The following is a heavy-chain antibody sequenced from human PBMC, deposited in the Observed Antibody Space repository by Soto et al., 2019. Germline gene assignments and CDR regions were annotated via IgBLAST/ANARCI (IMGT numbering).Heavy chain of an antibody. D-gene: IGHD3-3*01. CDR2: IRSKAYGGTT. CDR3: TARVTIFGVAPTPWFDP. Sequence: PGGSLRLSCTASGFTFGDYAMSWFRQAPGKGLEWVGFIRSKAYGGTTEYAASVKGRFTISRDDSKSIAYLQMNSLKTEDTAVYYCTARVTIFGVAPTPWFDPWGQGTLVTVS. V-gene: IGHV3-49*03. CDR1: GFTFGDYA. J-gene: IGHJ5*02.